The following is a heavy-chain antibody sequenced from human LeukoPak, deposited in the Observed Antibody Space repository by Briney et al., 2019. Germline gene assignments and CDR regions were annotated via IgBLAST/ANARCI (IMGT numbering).Heavy chain of an antibody. Sequence: SETLSLTCAVYGGSFSGYYWSWIRQPPGKGLEWIGIYYSGTTKHNPSLKSRVTISVDTSKNQFSLKLSSVTAADTAMYYCARHKRASSTDWFDPWGPGTLVTVSA. CDR2: IYYSGTT. V-gene: IGHV4-59*08. D-gene: IGHD6-6*01. J-gene: IGHJ5*02. CDR1: GGSFSGYY. CDR3: ARHKRASSTDWFDP.